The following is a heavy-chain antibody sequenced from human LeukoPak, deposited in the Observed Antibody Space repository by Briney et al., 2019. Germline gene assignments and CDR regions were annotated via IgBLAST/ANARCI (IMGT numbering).Heavy chain of an antibody. CDR2: ISYSGNT. CDR3: ARASEIMGWFDP. D-gene: IGHD2-8*01. J-gene: IGHJ5*02. V-gene: IGHV4-39*07. CDR1: GDSISSSSYY. Sequence: SETLSLTCTVSGDSISSSSYYWGWIRQPPGKGLEWIGTISYSGNTYYNSSLKSRVTISVDTSKNQFSLKLSSVTAADTAVYYCARASEIMGWFDPWGQGTLVTVSS.